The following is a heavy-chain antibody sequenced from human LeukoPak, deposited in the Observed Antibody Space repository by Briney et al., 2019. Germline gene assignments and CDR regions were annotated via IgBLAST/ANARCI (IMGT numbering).Heavy chain of an antibody. Sequence: GGSLRLSCAASGFTFSDYYMSWIRQAPGKGLEWVSYISSSSSYTNYADSVKGRFTISRDNAKNSLYLQMNSRRAEDTAVYYCARVLRGTSSSLDYWGQGTLVTVSS. CDR2: ISSSSSYT. V-gene: IGHV3-11*05. CDR1: GFTFSDYY. CDR3: ARVLRGTSSSLDY. J-gene: IGHJ4*02. D-gene: IGHD6-13*01.